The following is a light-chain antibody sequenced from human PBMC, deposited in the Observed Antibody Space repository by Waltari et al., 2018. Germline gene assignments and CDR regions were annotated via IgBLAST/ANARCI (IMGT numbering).Light chain of an antibody. V-gene: IGLV3-21*02. CDR1: DIASYS. CDR3: QVWDATTDHVV. J-gene: IGLJ2*01. Sequence: SYVLSQPPSVSLAPGQTATISCGGDDIASYSFHWYQHKSGQAPVLVVYGENDRPSGIPERFSGSNSGNTATATLTISRVEAGDEADYYCQVWDATTDHVVFGGGTKLTVL. CDR2: GEN.